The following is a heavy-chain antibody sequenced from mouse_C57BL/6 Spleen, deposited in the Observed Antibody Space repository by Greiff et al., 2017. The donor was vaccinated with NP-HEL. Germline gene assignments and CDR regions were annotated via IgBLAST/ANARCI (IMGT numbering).Heavy chain of an antibody. CDR2: IYPGSGNT. V-gene: IGHV1-76*01. Sequence: QVQLKQSGAELVRPGASVKLSCKASGYTFTDYYINWVKQRPGQGLEWIARIYPGSGNTYYNEKFKGKATLTAEKSSSTAYMQLSSLTSEDSAVYFCARDTTVVAYYFDYWGQGTTLTVAS. CDR3: ARDTTVVAYYFDY. J-gene: IGHJ2*01. CDR1: GYTFTDYY. D-gene: IGHD1-1*01.